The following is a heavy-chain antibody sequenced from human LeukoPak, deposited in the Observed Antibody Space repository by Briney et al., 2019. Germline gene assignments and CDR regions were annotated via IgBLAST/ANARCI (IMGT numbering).Heavy chain of an antibody. Sequence: GGSLRLSCAASGFTFSSFGMHWVRQAPGKGLEWVSGISWDSGSIGYADSVKGRFTISRDNAKNSLYLQMNSLRAEDMALYYCAKDASNWGSSGFDYWGQGTLVTVSS. J-gene: IGHJ4*02. CDR1: GFTFSSFG. CDR2: ISWDSGSI. V-gene: IGHV3-9*03. CDR3: AKDASNWGSSGFDY. D-gene: IGHD7-27*01.